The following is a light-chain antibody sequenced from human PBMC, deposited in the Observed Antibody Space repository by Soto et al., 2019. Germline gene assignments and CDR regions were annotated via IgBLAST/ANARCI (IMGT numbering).Light chain of an antibody. CDR1: QSVSSY. CDR2: DTS. CDR3: QPYNNWPLT. Sequence: EIVLTQSPATLSLSPGERATLSCRASQSVSSYLAWYQQKPGQTPRLLIYDTSTRATGVPTRFSGSRSGADFTLTINSLQSEDFAVYYCQPYNNWPLTFGGGTKVEIK. J-gene: IGKJ4*01. V-gene: IGKV3-15*01.